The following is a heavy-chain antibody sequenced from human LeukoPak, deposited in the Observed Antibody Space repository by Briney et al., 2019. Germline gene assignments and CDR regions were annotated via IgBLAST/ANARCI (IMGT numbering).Heavy chain of an antibody. D-gene: IGHD5-18*01. V-gene: IGHV4-4*07. CDR1: GGSISSYY. CDR3: ARGRAGYSYGCVDI. CDR2: TYTSGST. Sequence: SETLSLTCTVSGGSISSYYWSWIRQPAGKGLEWIGRTYTSGSTNYNPSLKSRVTMSVDTSKNQFSLKLSSVTAADTAVYYCARGRAGYSYGCVDIWGQGTMVTVSS. J-gene: IGHJ3*02.